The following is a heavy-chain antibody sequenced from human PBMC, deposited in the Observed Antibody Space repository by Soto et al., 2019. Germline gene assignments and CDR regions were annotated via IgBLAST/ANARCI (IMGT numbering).Heavy chain of an antibody. D-gene: IGHD6-19*01. CDR2: IIPIFGTT. J-gene: IGHJ6*02. V-gene: IGHV1-69*01. CDR3: ARIAVAGPDYYYYGMDV. CDR1: GGTFSRYA. Sequence: QVQLVQSGAEVKKPGSSVKVSCKASGGTFSRYAISWVRQAPGQGLEWMGGIIPIFGTTNYAKKFQDRVTITADESTSTVYMELGSLKSEDTAGYYCARIAVAGPDYYYYGMDVWGQGTTVTVSS.